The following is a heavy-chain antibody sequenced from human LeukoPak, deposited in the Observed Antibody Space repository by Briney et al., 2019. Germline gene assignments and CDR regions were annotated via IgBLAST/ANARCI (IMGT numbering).Heavy chain of an antibody. J-gene: IGHJ4*02. CDR3: ARGLRGVIFY. Sequence: SETLSLTCTVAGGSISGYYWSWIRQPPGKGLEWIGYIYYSGSTNYNPSLKSRVTISVDTSKNQFSLKLSSVTAADTAVYYCARGLRGVIFYWGQGTLVTVSS. CDR1: GGSISGYY. V-gene: IGHV4-59*01. CDR2: IYYSGST. D-gene: IGHD3-10*01.